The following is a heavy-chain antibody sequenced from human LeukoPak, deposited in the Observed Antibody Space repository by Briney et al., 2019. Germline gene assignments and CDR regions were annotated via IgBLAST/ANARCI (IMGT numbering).Heavy chain of an antibody. CDR1: GGSMGGYS. V-gene: IGHV4-4*07. Sequence: SETVSLTCTVSGGSMGGYSWSWVRQPAGKGLEWIGRIYTSGSTNYNPSLKSRVTMSVDTSKNQFSLKLSSVTAADTGVYYCARDSVEGYWGQGTLVTVSS. D-gene: IGHD1-1*01. CDR3: ARDSVEGY. CDR2: IYTSGST. J-gene: IGHJ4*02.